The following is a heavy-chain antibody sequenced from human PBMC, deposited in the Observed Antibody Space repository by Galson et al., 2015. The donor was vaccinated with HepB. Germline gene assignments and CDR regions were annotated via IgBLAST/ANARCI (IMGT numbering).Heavy chain of an antibody. CDR1: GFTFSSYT. J-gene: IGHJ6*02. D-gene: IGHD5-24*01. Sequence: SLRLSCAASGFTFSSYTMNWVRQAPGKGLEWVSSISSSSSYIYYADSVKGRFTISRDNAKNSLYLQMNSLRAEDTAVYYCARDPDRDGYNWGYDYYDGMDVWGQGTTVTVS. CDR3: ARDPDRDGYNWGYDYYDGMDV. V-gene: IGHV3-21*01. CDR2: ISSSSSYI.